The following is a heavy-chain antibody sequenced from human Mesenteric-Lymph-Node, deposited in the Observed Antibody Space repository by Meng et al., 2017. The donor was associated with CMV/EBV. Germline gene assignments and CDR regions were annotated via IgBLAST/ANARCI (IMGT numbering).Heavy chain of an antibody. D-gene: IGHD5-18*01. CDR3: ARDRGYSYGLDY. Sequence: GDSVSSNSAAWNWVRQSPSRGLEWLGRTYYRSKWYNDYAVSVKSRITINPDTSKNQFSLQLNSVTPEDTAVYYCARDRGYSYGLDYWGQGTLVTVSS. V-gene: IGHV6-1*01. J-gene: IGHJ4*02. CDR1: GDSVSSNSAA. CDR2: TYYRSKWYN.